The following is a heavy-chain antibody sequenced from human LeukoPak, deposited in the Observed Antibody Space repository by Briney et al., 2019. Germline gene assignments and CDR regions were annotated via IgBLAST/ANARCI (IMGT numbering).Heavy chain of an antibody. J-gene: IGHJ6*02. CDR2: IYDSGST. Sequence: SETLSLTCTVSGGSIRSSYYYWGWIRQPPGKGLEWIGSIYDSGSTYYNPSLKSRVTISVDTSKNQFSLKLSSVTAADTAVYYCARGGQYYDFWSGYFGGGIEGDGAYYYYYGMDVWGQGTTVTVSS. CDR1: GGSIRSSYYY. V-gene: IGHV4-39*07. CDR3: ARGGQYYDFWSGYFGGGIEGDGAYYYYYGMDV. D-gene: IGHD3-3*01.